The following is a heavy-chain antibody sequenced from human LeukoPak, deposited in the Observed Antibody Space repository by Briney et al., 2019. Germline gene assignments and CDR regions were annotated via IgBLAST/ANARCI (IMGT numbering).Heavy chain of an antibody. V-gene: IGHV3-72*01. Sequence: GGSLRLSCAASGFDFSEHEMDWVRQAPGKGHEWLARIRNKNRGYITEYAASVRGRFTISRDDSTNSLYLQMNSLKTEDTALYYCVKPSQGYFQNWGQGTLVTVSS. CDR3: VKPSQGYFQN. J-gene: IGHJ1*01. D-gene: IGHD1-14*01. CDR1: GFDFSEHE. CDR2: IRNKNRGYIT.